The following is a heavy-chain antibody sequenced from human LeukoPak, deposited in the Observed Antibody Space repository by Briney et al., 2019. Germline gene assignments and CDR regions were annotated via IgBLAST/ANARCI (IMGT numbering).Heavy chain of an antibody. Sequence: SQTLSLASAVYGGSFSGYYWRWIRQPPGDGLGWIGEINHSGSTNYNPSLKSRVTRSVDTSKNQFSLKLSSVTAADTAVNYCARTQWLRFWRRTAAAATSVYWGQGTLVTVSS. CDR3: ARTQWLRFWRRTAAAATSVY. D-gene: IGHD5-12*01. CDR1: GGSFSGYY. CDR2: INHSGST. J-gene: IGHJ4*02. V-gene: IGHV4-34*01.